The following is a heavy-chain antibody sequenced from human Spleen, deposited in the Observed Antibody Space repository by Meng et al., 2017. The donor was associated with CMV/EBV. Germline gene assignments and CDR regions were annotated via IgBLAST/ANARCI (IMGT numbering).Heavy chain of an antibody. D-gene: IGHD2-2*01. CDR1: TFSSYA. Sequence: TFSSYAISWVRQAPGQGLEWMGGIIPIFGTANYAQKFQGRVTITTDESTSTAYMELSSLRSEDTAVYYCARDGDCSSTSCYRPWFDPWGQGTLVTVSS. J-gene: IGHJ5*02. V-gene: IGHV1-69*05. CDR2: IIPIFGTA. CDR3: ARDGDCSSTSCYRPWFDP.